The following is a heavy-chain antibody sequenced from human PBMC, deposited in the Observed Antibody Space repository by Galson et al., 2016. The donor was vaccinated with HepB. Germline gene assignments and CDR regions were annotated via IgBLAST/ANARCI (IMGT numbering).Heavy chain of an antibody. CDR2: VHHSGST. Sequence: SETLSLTCTVSGDSISSSNWWSWVRQPPGKGLKWIGDVHHSGSTNYNPSLKSRVTISVDKSKNHFSLKLSSVTAADTAVYYCARDRSGYDFAYWGQGTLVTVSS. CDR3: ARDRSGYDFAY. V-gene: IGHV4-4*02. CDR1: GDSISSSNW. J-gene: IGHJ4*02. D-gene: IGHD5-12*01.